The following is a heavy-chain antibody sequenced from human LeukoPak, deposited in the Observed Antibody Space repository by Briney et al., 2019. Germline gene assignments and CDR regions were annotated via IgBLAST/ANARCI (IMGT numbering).Heavy chain of an antibody. CDR2: IYYSGST. CDR1: GGSISSYY. CDR3: ARAGQAGSSGWDPLDY. J-gene: IGHJ4*02. D-gene: IGHD6-19*01. V-gene: IGHV4-59*01. Sequence: KASETLSLTCTVSGGSISSYYWSWIRQPPGKGLEWIGYIYYSGSTNYNPSLKSRVTISVDTSKNQFSLKLSSVTAADTAVYYCARAGQAGSSGWDPLDYWGQGTLVTVSS.